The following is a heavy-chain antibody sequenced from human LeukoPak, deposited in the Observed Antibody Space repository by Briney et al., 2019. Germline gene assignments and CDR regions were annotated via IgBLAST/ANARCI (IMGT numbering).Heavy chain of an antibody. CDR3: AREEYGDYYGMDV. D-gene: IGHD4-17*01. Sequence: PGGSLRLSCAASGFTFSSYAMSWVRQAPGKGLEWVANIKQDGSEKYYVDSVKGRFTISRDNAKNSLYLQMNSLRAEDTAVYYCAREEYGDYYGMDVWGQGTTVTVSS. V-gene: IGHV3-7*01. CDR2: IKQDGSEK. J-gene: IGHJ6*02. CDR1: GFTFSSYA.